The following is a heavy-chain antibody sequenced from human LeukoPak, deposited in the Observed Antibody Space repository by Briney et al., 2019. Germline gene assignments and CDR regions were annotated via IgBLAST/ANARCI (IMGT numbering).Heavy chain of an antibody. J-gene: IGHJ5*02. D-gene: IGHD2-21*01. CDR2: IYYSGST. V-gene: IGHV4-59*08. CDR1: GGSITGYY. Sequence: SETLSLTCTVSGGSITGYYWSWIRQPPGKGLEWIGNIYYSGSTNYNPSLKSRVTISLDTSKNQFSLKLSSVTAADTAVYYCARHNLANWFDPWGQGTLVTVSS. CDR3: ARHNLANWFDP.